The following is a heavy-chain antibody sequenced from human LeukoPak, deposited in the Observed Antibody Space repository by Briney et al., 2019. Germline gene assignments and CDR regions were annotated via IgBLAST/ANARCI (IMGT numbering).Heavy chain of an antibody. J-gene: IGHJ3*02. CDR3: ARGPLGTDAFDI. Sequence: PGGSLRLSCAASGFSFSNAWMSWVRQAPGKGLEWVANIKQDGSEKYYVDSVKGRFTISRDNAKNSLYLQMNSLRAEDTAVYYCARGPLGTDAFDIWGQGTMVTVSS. D-gene: IGHD7-27*01. CDR2: IKQDGSEK. CDR1: GFSFSNAW. V-gene: IGHV3-7*01.